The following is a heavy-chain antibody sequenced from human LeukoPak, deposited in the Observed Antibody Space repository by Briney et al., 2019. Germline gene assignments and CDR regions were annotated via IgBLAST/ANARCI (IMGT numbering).Heavy chain of an antibody. CDR2: ISYDGNNK. CDR3: ARRPYYYDSLDY. CDR1: GFTFSSYW. Sequence: GGSLRLSCAASGFTFSSYWMSWVRQAPGKGLEWVALISYDGNNKYYADSVKGRFTISRDNSKNTLHLQMNSLRAEDTAVYYCARRPYYYDSLDYWGQGTLVTVSS. D-gene: IGHD3-22*01. J-gene: IGHJ4*02. V-gene: IGHV3-30*03.